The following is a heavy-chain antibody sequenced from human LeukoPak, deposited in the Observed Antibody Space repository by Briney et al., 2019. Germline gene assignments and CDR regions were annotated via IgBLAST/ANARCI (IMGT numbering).Heavy chain of an antibody. J-gene: IGHJ4*02. Sequence: GGSLRLSCAGSGFTMSTNAMSWVRQAPGKGLEWVSAIEGSVDKTHYADSVKGRFTISRDNSMNTLYLQMNSLRAEDTAVYYCAKRGGNYYDSSGYYYFDYWGQGTLVTVSS. D-gene: IGHD3-22*01. CDR1: GFTMSTNA. CDR3: AKRGGNYYDSSGYYYFDY. V-gene: IGHV3-23*01. CDR2: IEGSVDKT.